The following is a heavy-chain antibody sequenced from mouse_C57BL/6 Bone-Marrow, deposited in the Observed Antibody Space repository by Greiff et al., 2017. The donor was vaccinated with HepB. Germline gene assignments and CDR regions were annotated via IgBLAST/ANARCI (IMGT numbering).Heavy chain of an antibody. Sequence: DVQLVESGEGLVKPGGSLKLSCAASGFTFSSYAMSWVRQTPEKRLEWVAYISSGGDYIYYADTVKGRFTISRDNARNTLYLQMSSLKSEDTAMYYCTRDRPYYYGSSWYFDVWGTGTTVTVSS. J-gene: IGHJ1*03. CDR1: GFTFSSYA. CDR2: ISSGGDYI. D-gene: IGHD1-1*01. CDR3: TRDRPYYYGSSWYFDV. V-gene: IGHV5-9-1*02.